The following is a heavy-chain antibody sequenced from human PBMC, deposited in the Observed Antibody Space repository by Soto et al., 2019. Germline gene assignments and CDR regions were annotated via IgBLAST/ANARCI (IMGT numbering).Heavy chain of an antibody. CDR3: ARDFYPLAYYFDH. Sequence: GGSLRLSCAASGVTFDSYSMNWIRQAPGKGLEWVSSISGGSDYIYYADSVRGRFTISRDNSQKSLYLQMNSLRDEDTAIYYCARDFYPLAYYFDHWGQGTLVTVSS. V-gene: IGHV3-21*01. CDR1: GVTFDSYS. J-gene: IGHJ4*02. CDR2: ISGGSDYI.